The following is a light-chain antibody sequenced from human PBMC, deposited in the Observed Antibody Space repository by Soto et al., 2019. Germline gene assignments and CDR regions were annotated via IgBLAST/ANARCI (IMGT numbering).Light chain of an antibody. V-gene: IGKV1-6*01. CDR1: QDIRND. CDR3: LQDFFYPRT. Sequence: AIEMTQSRSSRSSSLGYRVSITCRASQDIRNDLGWYQQKPGKAPKLLIYAASSLQSGVPSRFSGSGSRTDFTLTISSLEPEDFATYYCLQDFFYPRTFGQGTKVDI. J-gene: IGKJ1*01. CDR2: AAS.